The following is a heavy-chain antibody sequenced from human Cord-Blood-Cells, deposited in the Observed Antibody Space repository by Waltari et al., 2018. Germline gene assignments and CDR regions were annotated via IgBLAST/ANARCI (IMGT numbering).Heavy chain of an antibody. CDR3: VGSALRLSFDY. CDR2: IYYSGST. CDR1: GGSISSYY. V-gene: IGHV4-59*08. D-gene: IGHD3-10*01. J-gene: IGHJ4*02. Sequence: QVQLQESGPGLVKPSETLSLTCTASGGSISSYYWSWIRQPPGKGLEWIGYIYYSGSTNYNPSLKSRVTISVDTSKNQFSLKLSSVTAADTAVYYCVGSALRLSFDYWGQGTLVTVSS.